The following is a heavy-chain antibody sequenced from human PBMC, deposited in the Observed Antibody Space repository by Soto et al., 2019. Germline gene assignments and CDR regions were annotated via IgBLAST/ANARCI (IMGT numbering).Heavy chain of an antibody. CDR3: ARDMDIVVVVAATPLDY. V-gene: IGHV1-18*01. CDR2: ISAYNGNT. D-gene: IGHD2-15*01. CDR1: GYTFTSYG. J-gene: IGHJ4*02. Sequence: ASVKVSCKASGYTFTSYGISWVRQAPGQGLEWMGWISAYNGNTNYAQKLQGRVTMTTDTSTSTAYMELRSLRSDDTAVYYCARDMDIVVVVAATPLDYWGQGTLVTVSS.